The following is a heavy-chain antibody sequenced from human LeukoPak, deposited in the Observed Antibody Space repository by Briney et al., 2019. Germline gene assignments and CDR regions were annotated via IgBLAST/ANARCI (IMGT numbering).Heavy chain of an antibody. D-gene: IGHD3-22*01. J-gene: IGHJ3*02. V-gene: IGHV3-21*01. CDR2: ISSSSSYI. Sequence: GGSLRLSCAASGITFSSYSMNWVRQAPGKGLEWVSCISSSSSYIYYADSVKGRFTISRDNAKNSLYLQMNSLRAEDTAVYYCAREVYYDSSGYYKLGAFDIWGQGTMVTVSS. CDR1: GITFSSYS. CDR3: AREVYYDSSGYYKLGAFDI.